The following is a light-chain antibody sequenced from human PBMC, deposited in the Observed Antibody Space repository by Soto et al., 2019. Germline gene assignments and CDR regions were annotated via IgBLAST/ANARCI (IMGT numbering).Light chain of an antibody. CDR1: SSDVGGYNY. V-gene: IGLV2-11*01. J-gene: IGLJ3*02. CDR2: DVS. CDR3: CSYAGSYTGV. Sequence: QSALTQPRSVAGSPGQSVTISCTGTSSDVGGYNYVSWYQQHPGKAPQLMIYDVSKRPSGVPDRFSGSKSRNTAFLPISGLQAEDEAGYYGCSYAGSYTGVFGGGTKVTVL.